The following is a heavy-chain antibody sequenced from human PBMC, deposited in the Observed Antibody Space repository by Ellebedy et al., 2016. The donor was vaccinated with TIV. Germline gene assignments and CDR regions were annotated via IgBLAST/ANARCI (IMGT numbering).Heavy chain of an antibody. CDR1: GGSFSGYY. CDR2: INHSGST. D-gene: IGHD6-13*01. V-gene: IGHV4-34*01. J-gene: IGHJ3*02. CDR3: ARGGIADNAFDI. Sequence: SETLSLTXAVYGGSFSGYYWSWIRQPPGKGLEWIGEINHSGSTNYNPSLKSRVTISVDTSKNQFSLKLSSVTAADTAVYYCARGGIADNAFDIWGQGTMVTVSS.